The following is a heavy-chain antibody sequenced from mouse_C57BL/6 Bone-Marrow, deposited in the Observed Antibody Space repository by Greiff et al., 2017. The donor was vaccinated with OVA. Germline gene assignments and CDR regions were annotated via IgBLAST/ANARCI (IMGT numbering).Heavy chain of an antibody. CDR1: GYTFTGYW. Sequence: VHVVESGAELMKPGASVKLSCKATGYTFTGYWIEWVKQRPGHGLEWIGEILPGSGSTNYNEKFKGKATVTADTSSNTAYMQLSSLTTEDSAIYYCAKGEYYGSSHIMDYWGQGTSVTVSS. V-gene: IGHV1-9*01. D-gene: IGHD1-1*01. CDR2: ILPGSGST. J-gene: IGHJ4*01. CDR3: AKGEYYGSSHIMDY.